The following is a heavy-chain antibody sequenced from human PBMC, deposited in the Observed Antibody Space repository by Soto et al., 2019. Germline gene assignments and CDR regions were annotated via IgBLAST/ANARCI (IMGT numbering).Heavy chain of an antibody. J-gene: IGHJ4*02. CDR2: VTYDSSEK. Sequence: SLRLSCTASGFSFFNYGFAWIRQAPGKGLEWVAVVTYDSSEKYHADSVKGRFIISRDNSKNTVYLQMDSLQHNDSALYYCGRAGGSELRYFDWPEVGVWGQGTLVTVSS. V-gene: IGHV3-30*03. CDR3: GRAGGSELRYFDWPEVGV. D-gene: IGHD3-9*01. CDR1: GFSFFNYG.